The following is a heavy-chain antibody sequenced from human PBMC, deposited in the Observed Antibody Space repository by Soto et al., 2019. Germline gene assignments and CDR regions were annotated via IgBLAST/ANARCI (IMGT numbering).Heavy chain of an antibody. V-gene: IGHV3-66*01. D-gene: IGHD4-17*01. Sequence: EVQLVESGGGLVQPGGSLRLSCAASGFTVSSNYMSWVRQDPGKGLEWVSIIYGGGRTNYADSVKGRFTVSRDNYKYKLYLQMNSLRAEDTAMYYCCGPSTVTINWFFDLWGRGTLVTVSS. J-gene: IGHJ2*01. CDR1: GFTVSSNY. CDR2: IYGGGRT. CDR3: CGPSTVTINWFFDL.